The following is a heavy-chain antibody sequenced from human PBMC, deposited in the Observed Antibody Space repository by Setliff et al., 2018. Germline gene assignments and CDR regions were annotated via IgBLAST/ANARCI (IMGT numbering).Heavy chain of an antibody. CDR1: GGSINSMSYY. CDR2: IYHSGSS. J-gene: IGHJ3*02. D-gene: IGHD3-3*01. V-gene: IGHV4-39*07. Sequence: SSETLSLTCTVSGGSINSMSYYWGWIRQPPGKGLEWIGSIYHSGSSYYNPSLRSRVTISVDTSKNQFSLILRSVTAADTAVYYCARGRMRGSWSGPSCTYDPFDIWGQGTPVTVSS. CDR3: ARGRMRGSWSGPSCTYDPFDI.